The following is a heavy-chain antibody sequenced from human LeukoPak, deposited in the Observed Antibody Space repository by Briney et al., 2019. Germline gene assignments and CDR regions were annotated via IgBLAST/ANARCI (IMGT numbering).Heavy chain of an antibody. CDR3: ARGQTLYSTSPFDY. D-gene: IGHD3-3*01. Sequence: ASVKVSCKASGYTFTSYGISWVRQAPGQGLEWMGWISAYNGNTNYAQKLLGRVTMTTDTSTSTAYMELRSLRSDDTAVYYCARGQTLYSTSPFDYWGQGTLVTVSS. J-gene: IGHJ4*02. CDR1: GYTFTSYG. CDR2: ISAYNGNT. V-gene: IGHV1-18*01.